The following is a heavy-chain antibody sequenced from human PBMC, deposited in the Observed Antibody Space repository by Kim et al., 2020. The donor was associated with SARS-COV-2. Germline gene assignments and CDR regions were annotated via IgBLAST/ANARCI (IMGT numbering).Heavy chain of an antibody. CDR3: ARGGSGSYSPFDS. V-gene: IGHV3-74*01. CDR2: ISGDGSTT. D-gene: IGHD1-26*01. Sequence: GGSLRLSCAASGFTLRSFWMHWVRQVPGKGLVWVARISGDGSTTTYADFVQGRLTISRDNAKNTLYLQLNSLTVEDTAVYHCARGGSGSYSPFDSWGQGTLVSVSS. J-gene: IGHJ4*02. CDR1: GFTLRSFW.